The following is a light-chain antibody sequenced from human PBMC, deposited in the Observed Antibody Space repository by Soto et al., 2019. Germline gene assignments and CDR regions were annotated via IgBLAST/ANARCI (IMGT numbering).Light chain of an antibody. V-gene: IGKV3-20*01. CDR3: QQYGSSLFT. CDR1: QSVSSSY. CDR2: GAS. J-gene: IGKJ3*01. Sequence: EIVLTQSPGTLSLSPGERATLSCRASQSVSSSYLSWYQQKPGPAPRLLIYGASSTSTGIPDRFSGSGSVTDFTLTISRVVPEYFSEYYCQQYGSSLFTFGLGTKVDIK.